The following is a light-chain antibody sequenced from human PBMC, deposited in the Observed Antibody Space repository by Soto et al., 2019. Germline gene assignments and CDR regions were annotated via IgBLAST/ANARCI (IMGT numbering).Light chain of an antibody. V-gene: IGKV3-20*01. CDR2: GAS. CDR3: QQYGTSART. Sequence: TLSVSGGGVALGGRRASQSVSNYLAWYQQKPGQAPRLLIYGASSRATGIPDRFSGSGPGTAYALALRSLQPEGFAVYYCQQYGTSARTFGQGAKVDIK. J-gene: IGKJ1*01. CDR1: QSVSNY.